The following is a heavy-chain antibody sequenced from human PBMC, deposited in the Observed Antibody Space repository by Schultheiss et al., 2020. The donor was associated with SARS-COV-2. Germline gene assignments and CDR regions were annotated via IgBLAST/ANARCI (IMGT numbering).Heavy chain of an antibody. J-gene: IGHJ4*02. D-gene: IGHD3-16*01. CDR2: IYHSGST. CDR1: GGSIINSNW. Sequence: SETLSLTCTVSGGSIINSNWWSWVRQPPGKGLEWIGEIYHSGSTNYNPSLKSRLIISVDKSKNQFSLKLTSVTAADTAVYYCAKVKGGNLDYWGQGTLVTVSS. CDR3: AKVKGGNLDY. V-gene: IGHV4-4*02.